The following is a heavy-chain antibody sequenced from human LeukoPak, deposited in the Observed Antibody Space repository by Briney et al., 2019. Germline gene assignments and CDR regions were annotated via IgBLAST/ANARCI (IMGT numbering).Heavy chain of an antibody. D-gene: IGHD6-6*01. CDR1: GFTFSGYS. CDR3: ARGPPKGSSSYFDY. Sequence: GGSLRLSCAASGFTFSGYSMNWVRQAPGKGLEWVSSISSSSSYIYYADSVKGRFTISRDNAKNSLYLQMNSLRAEDTAVYYCARGPPKGSSSYFDYWGQGTLVTVSS. J-gene: IGHJ4*02. V-gene: IGHV3-21*01. CDR2: ISSSSSYI.